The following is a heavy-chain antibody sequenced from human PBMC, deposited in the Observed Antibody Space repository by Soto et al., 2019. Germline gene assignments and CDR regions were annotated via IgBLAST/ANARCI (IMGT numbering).Heavy chain of an antibody. J-gene: IGHJ4*02. CDR3: AGNKAMAHYFDY. V-gene: IGHV4-31*03. Sequence: PSETLSLTCTVSGGSISSGGYYWSWIRQHPGKGLEWIGYIYYSGSTYYNPSLKSRVTISVDTSKNQFSLKLSSVTAADTAVYYCAGNKAMAHYFDYWGQGTLVTVSS. CDR1: GGSISSGGYY. CDR2: IYYSGST. D-gene: IGHD5-18*01.